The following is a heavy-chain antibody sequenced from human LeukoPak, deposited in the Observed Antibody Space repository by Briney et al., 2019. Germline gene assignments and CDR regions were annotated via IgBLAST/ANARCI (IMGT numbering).Heavy chain of an antibody. CDR1: GYTFTGYY. J-gene: IGHJ4*02. V-gene: IGHV1-2*02. D-gene: IGHD6-13*01. CDR3: ARAYDGSSWYYFDY. Sequence: ASVKVSCKASGYTFTGYYMHWVRQAPGQGLEWMGWINPNSGATNYAQKFQGRVTMTRDTSISTAYMELSRLRSDDTAVYYCARAYDGSSWYYFDYWGQGTLVTVSS. CDR2: INPNSGAT.